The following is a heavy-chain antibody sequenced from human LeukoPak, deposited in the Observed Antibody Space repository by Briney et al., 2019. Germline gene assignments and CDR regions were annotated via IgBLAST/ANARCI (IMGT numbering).Heavy chain of an antibody. CDR2: INLNSGAT. CDR3: ARIYGWTTSGTYELTDY. D-gene: IGHD1-26*01. Sequence: ASVKVSCKASGFTFTDYYIHWVRQAPGQGLEWMGRINLNSGATNCAQKFQDKVTMTRDTSITTAYMELRSLTSDDTAIYYCARIYGWTTSGTYELTDYWGQGTLVTVSS. CDR1: GFTFTDYY. J-gene: IGHJ4*02. V-gene: IGHV1-2*06.